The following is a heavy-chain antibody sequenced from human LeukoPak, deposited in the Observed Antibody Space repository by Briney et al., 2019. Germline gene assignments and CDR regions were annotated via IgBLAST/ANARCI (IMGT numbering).Heavy chain of an antibody. CDR3: GKDLKEVTSWYDY. V-gene: IGHV3-23*01. Sequence: GGSLRLSCAASGSTFSRYAMSWVRQAPGKGLEWVSAISGSGGSTYYADSVKGRFTISRDNSKNTLYLQMNSLRAEDTAVYYCGKDLKEVTSWYDYWGQGTLVTVSS. J-gene: IGHJ4*02. D-gene: IGHD4-11*01. CDR2: ISGSGGST. CDR1: GSTFSRYA.